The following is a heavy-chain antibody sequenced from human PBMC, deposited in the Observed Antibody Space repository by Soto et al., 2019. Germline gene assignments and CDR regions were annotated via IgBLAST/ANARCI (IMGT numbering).Heavy chain of an antibody. V-gene: IGHV3-73*01. CDR3: PAPPESYYGLDV. CDR2: IRSKTNTYAT. CDR1: GFTFSDSG. Sequence: EVQLVESGGGLVQPGGSLKLSCAASGFTFSDSGMHWVRQASGKGLEWVGRIRSKTNTYATAYAASVKGRFTLSRDDSKDTAYLKMNSLKTEDTAVYYCPAPPESYYGLDVWGQGTTVTVSS. J-gene: IGHJ6*02.